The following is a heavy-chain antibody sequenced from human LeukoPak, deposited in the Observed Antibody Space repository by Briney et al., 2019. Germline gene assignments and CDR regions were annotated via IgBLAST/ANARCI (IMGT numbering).Heavy chain of an antibody. CDR3: ARLWSTDCRGGSCPHQPNY. J-gene: IGHJ4*02. Sequence: SETLSLTCTVSGNSISSSSYYWGWIRQPPGKGLDWIGSIHYSGSTYYNPSLKSRVTISVDTSKNQFSLKLSSVTAADTAVYYCARLWSTDCRGGSCPHQPNYWGQGTLVTVSS. D-gene: IGHD2-15*01. CDR1: GNSISSSSYY. CDR2: IHYSGST. V-gene: IGHV4-39*01.